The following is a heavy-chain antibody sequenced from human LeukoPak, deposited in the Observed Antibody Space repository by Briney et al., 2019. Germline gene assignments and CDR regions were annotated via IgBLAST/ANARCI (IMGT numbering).Heavy chain of an antibody. CDR3: ARHGEYHDAFDI. J-gene: IGHJ3*02. V-gene: IGHV1-8*03. D-gene: IGHD4-17*01. CDR1: GYTFTTYD. CDR2: MNPNSGDT. Sequence: ASVKVSCKASGYTFTTYDINWVRQATGQGLEWMGWMNPNSGDTAHAQKFQGRVTITRNTSISTAYMELSGLRSEDTAVYYCARHGEYHDAFDIWGQGTMVTVSS.